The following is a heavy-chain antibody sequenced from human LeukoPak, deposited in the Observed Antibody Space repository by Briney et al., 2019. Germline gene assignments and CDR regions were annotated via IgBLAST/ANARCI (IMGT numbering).Heavy chain of an antibody. CDR3: TRYIAAVGKVN. J-gene: IGHJ4*02. V-gene: IGHV4-39*07. CDR1: GGSISSSSYY. CDR2: IYYSGST. Sequence: SETLSLTCTVSGGSISSSSYYWGWIRQPPGKGLEWIGSIYYSGSTYYNPSLKSRVTISVDTSKNQFSLKLSSVTAADTAVYYCTRYIAAVGKVNWGQGTLVTVSS. D-gene: IGHD6-13*01.